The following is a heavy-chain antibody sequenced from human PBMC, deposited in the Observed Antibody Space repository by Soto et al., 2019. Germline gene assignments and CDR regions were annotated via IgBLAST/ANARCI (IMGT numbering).Heavy chain of an antibody. CDR3: ARPGWYLGDY. J-gene: IGHJ4*02. V-gene: IGHV3-7*01. D-gene: IGHD6-19*01. CDR1: GFTFNTYW. Sequence: GGSLRLSCAASGFTFNTYWMSWVRQAPGKGLEWVANIKKDGSEKYYVDSVKGRFTISRDNAKNSLYLQMNSLRAEDTAVYYCARPGWYLGDYWGQGTLVTVSS. CDR2: IKKDGSEK.